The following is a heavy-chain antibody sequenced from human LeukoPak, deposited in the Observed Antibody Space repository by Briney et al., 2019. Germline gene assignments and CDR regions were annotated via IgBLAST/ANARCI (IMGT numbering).Heavy chain of an antibody. V-gene: IGHV3-7*01. D-gene: IGHD2-2*01. Sequence: GGSLRLSCAASGFTFSSYWMSWVRQAPGKGLEWVANIKQDGSEKHFGDSVKGRFTTSRDNAKKSLYLQMNSLRAEDTAVYYCARDLNIVVVPAHGMDVWGQGTTVTVSS. J-gene: IGHJ6*02. CDR3: ARDLNIVVVPAHGMDV. CDR1: GFTFSSYW. CDR2: IKQDGSEK.